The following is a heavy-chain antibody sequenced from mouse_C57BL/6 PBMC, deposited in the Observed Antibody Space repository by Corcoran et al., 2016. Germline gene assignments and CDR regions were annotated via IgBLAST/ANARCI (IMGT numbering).Heavy chain of an antibody. J-gene: IGHJ1*03. CDR3: ARGDYGSSRWYFDV. D-gene: IGHD1-1*01. CDR2: INPYNGGT. V-gene: IGHV1-19*01. Sequence: EVQLQQSGPVLVKPGASVKMSCKASGYTFNDYYMNWVKQSHGKSLEWIGVINPYNGGTSYNQKFKGKATLTVDKSSSTAYMELNSLTSEDSAVYDCARGDYGSSRWYFDVWGTGTTVTVSS. CDR1: GYTFNDYY.